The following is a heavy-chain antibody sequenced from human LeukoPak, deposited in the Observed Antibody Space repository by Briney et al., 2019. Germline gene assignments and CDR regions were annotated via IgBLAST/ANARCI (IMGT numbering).Heavy chain of an antibody. CDR1: GGSISSYY. V-gene: IGHV4-59*08. Sequence: SETLSLTCTVSGGSISSYYWSWIRQPPGKGLEWIGYIYYSGSTNYNPSLKSRVTISVDTSKNQFSLKLSSVTAADTAVYYCARHWSETDSSGWYRPSYYYYGMDVWGQGTTVTVSS. CDR2: IYYSGST. CDR3: ARHWSETDSSGWYRPSYYYYGMDV. J-gene: IGHJ6*02. D-gene: IGHD6-19*01.